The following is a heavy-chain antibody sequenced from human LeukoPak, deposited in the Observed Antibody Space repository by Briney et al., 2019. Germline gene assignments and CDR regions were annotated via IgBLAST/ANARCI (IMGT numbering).Heavy chain of an antibody. CDR1: GFTFSSYS. D-gene: IGHD4-23*01. CDR2: ISSSSSYI. J-gene: IGHJ6*03. CDR3: ARESGGNSVGRYYYMDV. V-gene: IGHV3-21*01. Sequence: GGSLRLSCAASGFTFSSYSMNWVRQAPGKGLEWVSSISSSSSYIYYADSVKGRFTISRDNAKNSLYLQMNSLRAEDTAVYYCARESGGNSVGRYYYMDVWGKGTTVTVSS.